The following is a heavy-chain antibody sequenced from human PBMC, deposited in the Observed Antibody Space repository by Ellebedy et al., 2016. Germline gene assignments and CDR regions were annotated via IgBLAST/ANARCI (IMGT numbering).Heavy chain of an antibody. CDR2: FDPEDGET. D-gene: IGHD5-18*01. V-gene: IGHV1-24*01. CDR3: ATDPYSYGLFDY. CDR1: GYTLTELS. Sequence: ASVKVSXKVSGYTLTELSMHWVRQAPGKGLEWMGGFDPEDGETIYAQKFQGRVTMTEDTFTDTAYMELSSLRSEDTAVYYCATDPYSYGLFDYWGQGTLVTVSS. J-gene: IGHJ4*02.